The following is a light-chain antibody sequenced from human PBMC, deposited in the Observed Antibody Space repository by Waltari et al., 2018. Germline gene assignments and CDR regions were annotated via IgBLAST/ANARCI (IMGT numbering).Light chain of an antibody. Sequence: IVMTQSPLSLFVTPGESASISCRSSRSLLHSNEPNYLDWYFQKPGQSPHLLIYLGSNRASGVPDMFSGSGSGTDFTLQISRVEAEDVGIYFCMQALQTPWTFGQGTKVEI. CDR1: RSLLHSNEPNY. CDR3: MQALQTPWT. CDR2: LGS. J-gene: IGKJ1*01. V-gene: IGKV2-28*01.